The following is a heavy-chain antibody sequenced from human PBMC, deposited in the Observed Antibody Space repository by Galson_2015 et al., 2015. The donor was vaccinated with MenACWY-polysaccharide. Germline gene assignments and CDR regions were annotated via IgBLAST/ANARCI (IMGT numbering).Heavy chain of an antibody. CDR1: GFTSSIYT. D-gene: IGHD2-2*02. J-gene: IGHJ4*02. Sequence: SLILSCSAAGFTSSIYTMHWVREAPGKWLEWDSVISGGGRGTEYAEPVIGPFTHSRDNSKNRRYLQMNSLRADDTAVYYCAKVLPASLRALDYWGQGTLVTVSS. CDR3: AKVLPASLRALDY. V-gene: IGHV3-23*01. CDR2: ISGGGRGT.